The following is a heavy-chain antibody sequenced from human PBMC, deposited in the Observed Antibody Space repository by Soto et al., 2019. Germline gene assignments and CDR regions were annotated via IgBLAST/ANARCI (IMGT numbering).Heavy chain of an antibody. D-gene: IGHD3-9*01. CDR2: TLYSGSP. V-gene: IGHV4-61*08. Sequence: SETLSLTCRVSGGSVGTGAYYWSWIRQPPVKGLEWIGYTLYSGSPNYNPSLQSLQSRVTISVDTSRNQFSLRLTSVTAADTALYYCARHDYYHRTFDIWGQGHWSPSPQ. CDR3: ARHDYYHRTFDI. CDR1: GGSVGTGAYY. J-gene: IGHJ3*02.